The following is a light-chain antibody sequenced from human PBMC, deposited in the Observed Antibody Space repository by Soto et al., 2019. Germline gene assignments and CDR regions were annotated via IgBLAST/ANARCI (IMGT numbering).Light chain of an antibody. Sequence: EIVLTQSPGTLSLSPVERATLSCRASQSVNNNYLAWYQQKPGQAPRLLIYGASNRATGFPDRFSGSGSGTDFTLTIRRLEPEDFAVYYCQQYGSSSYTFGQGTKLETK. V-gene: IGKV3-20*01. CDR1: QSVNNNY. CDR2: GAS. CDR3: QQYGSSSYT. J-gene: IGKJ2*01.